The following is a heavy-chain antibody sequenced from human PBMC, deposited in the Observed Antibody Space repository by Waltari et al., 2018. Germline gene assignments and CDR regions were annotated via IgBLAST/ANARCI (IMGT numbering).Heavy chain of an antibody. V-gene: IGHV3-30*04. CDR2: IKSDGSQE. Sequence: WCPKAASKGTEWGAIIKSDGSQEYYGEDRKGRVLTSRDNSQNMVYLQMSSLRADDTALYYLGKDTMESGVADGFEIWGQGTMVTASS. CDR3: GKDTMESGVADGFEI. D-gene: IGHD3-10*01. J-gene: IGHJ3*02.